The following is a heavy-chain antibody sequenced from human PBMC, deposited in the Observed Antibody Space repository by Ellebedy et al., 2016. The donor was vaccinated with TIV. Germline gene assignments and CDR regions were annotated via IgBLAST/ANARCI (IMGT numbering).Heavy chain of an antibody. J-gene: IGHJ4*02. CDR1: VFKFSDYA. CDR3: ATDEGGSYDS. CDR2: ISGHGDRT. Sequence: GGSLRLSCEASVFKFSDYAMAWVRHPPGRGLEWVSTISGHGDRTFYADSVKGRFTVSRDNTMNTLYLQMNGLRADDTGVYYCATDEGGSYDSWGQGTRVTVSS. V-gene: IGHV3-23*01. D-gene: IGHD2-15*01.